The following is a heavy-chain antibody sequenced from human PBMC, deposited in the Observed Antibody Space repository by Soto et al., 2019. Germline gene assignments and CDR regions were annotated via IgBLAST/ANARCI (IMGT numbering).Heavy chain of an antibody. CDR3: ARDRAYDYVWGSYRFDP. CDR1: GFTFSSYW. J-gene: IGHJ5*02. D-gene: IGHD3-16*02. V-gene: IGHV3-74*01. CDR2: ISSDGSST. Sequence: PGGSLRLSCAASGFTFSSYWMHWVRQAPGKGLVWVSRISSDGSSTSYADSVKGRFTTSRDNAKNTLYLQMNSLRAEDTAVYYCARDRAYDYVWGSYRFDPWGQGTLVTVSS.